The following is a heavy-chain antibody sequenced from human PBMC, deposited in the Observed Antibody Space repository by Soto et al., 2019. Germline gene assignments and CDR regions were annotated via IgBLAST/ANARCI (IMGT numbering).Heavy chain of an antibody. CDR1: GFTFSSYS. V-gene: IGHV3-21*01. CDR2: ISSSSSYI. Sequence: EVQLVESGGGLVKPGGSLRLSCAASGFTFSSYSMNWVRQAPGKGLEWVSSISSSSSYIYYADSVKGRFTSPRDNAKNSLYLQMTSLRAEDTAVYYCARDQPGYSYGYGLGYWGQGTLVTVSS. J-gene: IGHJ4*02. D-gene: IGHD5-18*01. CDR3: ARDQPGYSYGYGLGY.